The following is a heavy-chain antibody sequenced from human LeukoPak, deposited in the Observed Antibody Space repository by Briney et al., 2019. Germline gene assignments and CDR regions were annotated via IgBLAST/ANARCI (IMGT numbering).Heavy chain of an antibody. CDR1: GGSFSGYY. CDR3: ARGALTGP. Sequence: NPSETLSLTCAVYGGSFSGYYWSWIRQPPGKGLEWIGSIYYSGSTYYNPSLKSRVTISVDTSKNQFSLKLSSVTAADTAVYYCARGALTGPWGQGILVSVSS. J-gene: IGHJ5*02. D-gene: IGHD1-14*01. V-gene: IGHV4-34*01. CDR2: IYYSGST.